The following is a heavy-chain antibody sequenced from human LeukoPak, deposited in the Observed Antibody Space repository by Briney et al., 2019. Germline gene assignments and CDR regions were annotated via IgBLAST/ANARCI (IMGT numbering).Heavy chain of an antibody. CDR2: ISSSGSYI. V-gene: IGHV3-21*01. CDR1: GFTFSAYT. J-gene: IGHJ5*02. D-gene: IGHD1-26*01. CDR3: ARDSRQWVEQLPYGWFDP. Sequence: GGSLRLSCAASGFTFSAYTMNWVRQPPGQGLEWVSYISSSGSYIYYADSVKGRFTISRDKNSLYLQMDSLRAEDTAGYYCARDSRQWVEQLPYGWFDPWGQGTLVTVSP.